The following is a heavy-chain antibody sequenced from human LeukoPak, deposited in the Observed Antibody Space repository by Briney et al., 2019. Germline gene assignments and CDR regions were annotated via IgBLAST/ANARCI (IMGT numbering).Heavy chain of an antibody. CDR3: ARTFIAAADDY. J-gene: IGHJ4*02. CDR2: IYYSGST. Sequence: PSETLSLTCTVSGGSISSYYWSWIRQPPGKGLEWIGYIYYSGSTNYNPSLKSRVTISVDTSKNQFSLKLSSVTAADTAVYYCARTFIAAADDYWGQGTLVTVSS. D-gene: IGHD6-13*01. CDR1: GGSISSYY. V-gene: IGHV4-59*08.